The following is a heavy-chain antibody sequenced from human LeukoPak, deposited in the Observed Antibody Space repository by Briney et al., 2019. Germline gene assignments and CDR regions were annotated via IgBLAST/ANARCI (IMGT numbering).Heavy chain of an antibody. V-gene: IGHV4-34*01. J-gene: IGHJ4*02. CDR1: GGSFSGYY. D-gene: IGHD5-24*01. CDR3: ARVRDGYNVDY. Sequence: SETLSLTCAVYGGSFSGYYWSWIRQPPGKGLEWIGEINHSGSTNYNPSLKSRVTISVDRSKNQFSLKLSSVTAADTAVYYCARVRDGYNVDYWGQGTLVTASS. CDR2: INHSGST.